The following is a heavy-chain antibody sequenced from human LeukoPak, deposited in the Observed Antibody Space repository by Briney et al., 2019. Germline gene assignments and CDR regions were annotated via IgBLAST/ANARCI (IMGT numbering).Heavy chain of an antibody. Sequence: SETLSLTCTVSGGSISSYYWTWIRQPPGKGLEWIGYIYYIGTTNYNSSLKTRVIISVDTSKNQFSLKLSFVTAADTAVYYCARRSVAGAIDYWGQGTLVTVSS. V-gene: IGHV4-59*08. D-gene: IGHD6-19*01. CDR3: ARRSVAGAIDY. CDR2: IYYIGTT. J-gene: IGHJ4*02. CDR1: GGSISSYY.